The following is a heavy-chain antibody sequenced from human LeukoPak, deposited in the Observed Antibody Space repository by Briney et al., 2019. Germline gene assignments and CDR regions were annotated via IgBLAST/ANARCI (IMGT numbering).Heavy chain of an antibody. CDR2: IYYSGST. J-gene: IGHJ4*02. V-gene: IGHV4-59*12. CDR3: ARLPLYYGSGYFDY. D-gene: IGHD3-10*01. Sequence: NPSETLSLTCTVPGGSISSYYWSWIRQPPGKGLEWIGYIYYSGSTNYNPSLKSRVTISVDTSKNQFSLKLSSVTAADTAVYYCARLPLYYGSGYFDYWGQGTLVTVSS. CDR1: GGSISSYY.